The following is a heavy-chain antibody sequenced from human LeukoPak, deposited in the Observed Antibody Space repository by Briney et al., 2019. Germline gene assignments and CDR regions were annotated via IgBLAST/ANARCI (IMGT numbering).Heavy chain of an antibody. CDR1: GITFSSYS. V-gene: IGHV3-21*01. D-gene: IGHD3-16*02. J-gene: IGHJ4*02. CDR2: ISSSSSYI. CDR3: ASFGGFGGVIVKDY. Sequence: GRSLRFSCAASGITFSSYSMNWVRQAPGKGLEWVSSISSSSSYIYYADSVKGRFTISRDNAKNSLYLQMNSLRAEDTAVYYCASFGGFGGVIVKDYWGQGTLVTVSS.